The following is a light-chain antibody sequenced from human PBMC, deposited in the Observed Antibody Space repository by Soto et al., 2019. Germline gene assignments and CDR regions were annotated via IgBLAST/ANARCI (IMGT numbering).Light chain of an antibody. CDR2: DAS. V-gene: IGKV3-15*01. Sequence: EIVMTQFPATLSVSPGERATFSCRASQVFGSSLAWYQQKPGQAPRLLIYDASTRATGIPARFSSSGSGTEFSRTISSLQSEDSAVYYCQQYSDWPMTFGQGTKVEIK. J-gene: IGKJ1*01. CDR3: QQYSDWPMT. CDR1: QVFGSS.